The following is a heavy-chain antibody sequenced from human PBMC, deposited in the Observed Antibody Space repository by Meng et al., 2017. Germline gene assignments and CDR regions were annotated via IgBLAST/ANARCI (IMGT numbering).Heavy chain of an antibody. CDR2: INHSGST. Sequence: QGQLQQWGGGLLKPSETLSLTCAVYGGSFSGYYWSWIRQPPGKGLEWIGEINHSGSTNYNPSLKSRVTISVDTSKNQFSLKLSSVTAADTAVYYCARGVRLPDYWGQGTLVTVSS. CDR3: ARGVRLPDY. D-gene: IGHD2-15*01. V-gene: IGHV4-34*01. J-gene: IGHJ4*02. CDR1: GGSFSGYY.